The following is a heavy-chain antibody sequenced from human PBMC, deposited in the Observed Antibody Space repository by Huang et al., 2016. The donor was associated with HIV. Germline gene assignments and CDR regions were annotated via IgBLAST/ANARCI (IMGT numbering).Heavy chain of an antibody. Sequence: VQLVESGGGVVQPGRSLRLACAASGFSFSTYGLHWVRQAPGKGLEWVAVRSNEGSNKYYAHSVKGRFTISRDTSENKVYLQMNSLRHEDTAVYYCAKDGADEEWDIDYWGQGTLVTVSS. J-gene: IGHJ4*02. CDR2: RSNEGSNK. V-gene: IGHV3-30*18. D-gene: IGHD1-26*01. CDR1: GFSFSTYG. CDR3: AKDGADEEWDIDY.